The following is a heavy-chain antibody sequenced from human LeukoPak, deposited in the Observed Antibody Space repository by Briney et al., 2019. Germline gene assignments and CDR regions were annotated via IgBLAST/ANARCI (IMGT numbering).Heavy chain of an antibody. CDR1: GFTFSSYA. J-gene: IGHJ4*02. Sequence: GGSLRLSCAASGFTFSSYAMHWVRQAPGKGLEWVAVISYDGSNKYYADSVKGRFTISRDNSKNTLYLQMNSLRAEDTAVYYCAKDWRSGVYGIVVSSNDYWGQGTLVTVSS. CDR2: ISYDGSNK. D-gene: IGHD3-22*01. CDR3: AKDWRSGVYGIVVSSNDY. V-gene: IGHV3-30-3*01.